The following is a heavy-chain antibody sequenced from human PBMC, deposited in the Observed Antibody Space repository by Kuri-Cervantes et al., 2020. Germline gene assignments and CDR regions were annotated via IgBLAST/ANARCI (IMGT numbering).Heavy chain of an antibody. Sequence: SVKVSCKASGGTFSSYTISWVRQAPGQGLEWMGRIIPILGIANYAQKFQGRVTITAGKSTSTAYMELSSLRSEDTAVYYCARDDGITFGGVTSLDYWGQGTLVTVSS. CDR3: ARDDGITFGGVTSLDY. CDR2: IIPILGIA. J-gene: IGHJ4*02. V-gene: IGHV1-69*04. CDR1: GGTFSSYT. D-gene: IGHD3-16*01.